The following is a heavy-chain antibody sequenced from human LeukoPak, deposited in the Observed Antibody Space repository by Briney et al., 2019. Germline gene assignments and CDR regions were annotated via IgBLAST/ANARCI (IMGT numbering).Heavy chain of an antibody. Sequence: ASVKVSCKASGYSFTSYAMNWVRQAPGQGLEWMGWINPNSGDTNYAQKFQGRVTMTRDTSISTAYMELSRLRSDDTAVYYCARVLIAASLCYWGQGTLVTVSS. D-gene: IGHD6-13*01. CDR1: GYSFTSYA. J-gene: IGHJ1*01. V-gene: IGHV1-2*02. CDR3: ARVLIAASLCY. CDR2: INPNSGDT.